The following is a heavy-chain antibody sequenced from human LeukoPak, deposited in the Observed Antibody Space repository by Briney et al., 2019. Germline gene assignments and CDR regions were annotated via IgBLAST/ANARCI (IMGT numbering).Heavy chain of an antibody. CDR1: GGSISSYY. CDR2: INHSGST. J-gene: IGHJ5*02. CDR3: ARGMITIFGVGNWFDP. D-gene: IGHD3-3*01. V-gene: IGHV4-34*01. Sequence: PSETLSLTCTVSGGSISSYYWSWIRQPPGKGLEWIGEINHSGSTNYNPSLKSRVTISVDTSKNQFSLKLSSVTAADTAVYYCARGMITIFGVGNWFDPWGQGTLVTVSS.